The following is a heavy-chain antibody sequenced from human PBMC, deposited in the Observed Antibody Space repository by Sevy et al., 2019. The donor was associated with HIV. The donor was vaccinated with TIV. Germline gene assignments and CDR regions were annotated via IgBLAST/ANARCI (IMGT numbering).Heavy chain of an antibody. CDR2: ISDDATTI. D-gene: IGHD3-22*01. CDR3: ARDRRHYYDSSDYRNYDYGMDV. J-gene: IGHJ6*02. Sequence: VGSLRLSCEASGFTFSNFEMNWVRQAPGKGLEWISYISDDATTIYYADSVQGRFTISRDNAKNSLYLQLNILRAEDTAVYYCARDRRHYYDSSDYRNYDYGMDVWGQGTTVTVSS. V-gene: IGHV3-48*03. CDR1: GFTFSNFE.